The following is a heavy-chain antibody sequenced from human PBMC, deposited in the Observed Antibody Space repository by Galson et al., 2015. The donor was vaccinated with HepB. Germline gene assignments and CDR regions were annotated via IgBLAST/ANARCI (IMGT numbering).Heavy chain of an antibody. CDR3: ADSSGWDIGAR. CDR2: ISYDGSNK. CDR1: GFTFSSYA. D-gene: IGHD6-19*01. J-gene: IGHJ4*02. V-gene: IGHV3-30-3*01. Sequence: SLRLSCAASGFTFSSYAMHWVRQAPGKGLEWVAVISYDGSNKYYADSVKGRFTISRDNSKNTLYLQMNSLRAEDTAVYYCADSSGWDIGARWGQGTLVTVSS.